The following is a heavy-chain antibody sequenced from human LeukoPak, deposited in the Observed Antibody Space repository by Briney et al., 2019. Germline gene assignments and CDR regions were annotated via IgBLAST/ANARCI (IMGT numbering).Heavy chain of an antibody. J-gene: IGHJ6*02. CDR2: IYYSGST. CDR3: ARDYHYYDSSGYIAGDGMDV. D-gene: IGHD3-22*01. CDR1: GGSISSSSYY. V-gene: IGHV4-39*07. Sequence: PSETLSLTCTVSGGSISSSSYYWGWIRQPPGKGLEWIGSIYYSGSTYYNPSLKSRVTISVDTSKNQFSLKLSSVTAADTAVYYCARDYHYYDSSGYIAGDGMDVWGQGTTVTVSS.